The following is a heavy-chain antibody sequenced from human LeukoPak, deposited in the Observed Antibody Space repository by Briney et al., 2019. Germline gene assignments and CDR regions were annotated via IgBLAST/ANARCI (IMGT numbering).Heavy chain of an antibody. V-gene: IGHV3-48*03. J-gene: IGHJ4*02. CDR3: ARGILNYGLTGFDY. CDR1: GFTFSSYE. D-gene: IGHD3-16*01. Sequence: PGGSLRLSCAASGFTFSSYEMNWVRQAPGKGLEWVSYISSSGSTIYYADSVKGRFTISRDNAKNSLYLQMNSLRAEDMAVYYCARGILNYGLTGFDYWGQGTLVTVSS. CDR2: ISSSGSTI.